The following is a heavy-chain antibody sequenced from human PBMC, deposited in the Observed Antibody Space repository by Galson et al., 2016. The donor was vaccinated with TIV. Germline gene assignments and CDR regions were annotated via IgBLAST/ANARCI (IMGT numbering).Heavy chain of an antibody. J-gene: IGHJ4*02. CDR1: GLIVSDNY. V-gene: IGHV3-66*01. CDR2: IDIDGST. D-gene: IGHD1-26*01. Sequence: SLRLSCATSGLIVSDNYMNWVRQAPGKGLEWVSVIDIDGSTRYADSVEGRFTISRDNAKNTLYLQMNNLRAEDTAVYYCVRGEERPLVGAKPFDYWAQGTLVTVSS. CDR3: VRGEERPLVGAKPFDY.